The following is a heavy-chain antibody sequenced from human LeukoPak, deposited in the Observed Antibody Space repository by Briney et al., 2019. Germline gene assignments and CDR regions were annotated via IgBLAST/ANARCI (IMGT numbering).Heavy chain of an antibody. CDR3: ARGGELDY. D-gene: IGHD3-16*01. CDR1: GGSISSSSYY. CDR2: IYYSGST. Sequence: SETLSLTCTVSGGSISSSSYYWGWIRQPPGKGLVWIGSIYYSGSTYYNPSLKVRVTISVDTSKNQFSLKLSSVTAADVAEYYCARGGELDYWGQGTLVTVSS. V-gene: IGHV4-39*07. J-gene: IGHJ4*02.